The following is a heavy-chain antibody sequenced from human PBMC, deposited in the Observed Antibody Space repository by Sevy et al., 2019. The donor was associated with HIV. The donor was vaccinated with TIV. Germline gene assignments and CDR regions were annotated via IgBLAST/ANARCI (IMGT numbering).Heavy chain of an antibody. CDR1: GFKFSSYA. CDR3: AKESGSYYDFWSGHDAFDI. J-gene: IGHJ3*02. V-gene: IGHV3-30*18. CDR2: TSYAGSSK. Sequence: GGSLRLSCAASGFKFSSYAMHWVRRAPGKGLEWVADTSYAGSSKYYGDSVKGRFTISRDNSKNTLFLQIDSLRAEDTAVYYCAKESGSYYDFWSGHDAFDIWGQGTMVTVSS. D-gene: IGHD3-3*01.